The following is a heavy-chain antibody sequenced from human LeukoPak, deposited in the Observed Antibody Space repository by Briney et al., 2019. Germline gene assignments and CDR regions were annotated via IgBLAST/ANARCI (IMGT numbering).Heavy chain of an antibody. D-gene: IGHD7-27*01. CDR2: IYYTGSN. Sequence: KPSETLSLPCTVSGGSISSYYWSWIRQPPGKGLEWIGYIYYTGSNNYNPSLRSRVTISVDTSKNQFSLKLSSVTAADTAVYYCARATTGEPYSWFDPWGQGTLVTVSS. V-gene: IGHV4-59*01. J-gene: IGHJ5*02. CDR1: GGSISSYY. CDR3: ARATTGEPYSWFDP.